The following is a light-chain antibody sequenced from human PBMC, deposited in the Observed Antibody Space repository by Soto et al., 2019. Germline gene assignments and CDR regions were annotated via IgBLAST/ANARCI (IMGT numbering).Light chain of an antibody. V-gene: IGKV1-39*01. CDR1: QDINVY. CDR2: AAS. Sequence: DIQMTQSPSSVSCSIGDTVTIICRSSQDINVYLNWYQQKPGKAPKFLIYAASNLQSGVPSRFSGSGSGTDFTLTVNSLQPEEFATYYCQQGYTSAITVGQGTRLEIK. CDR3: QQGYTSAIT. J-gene: IGKJ5*01.